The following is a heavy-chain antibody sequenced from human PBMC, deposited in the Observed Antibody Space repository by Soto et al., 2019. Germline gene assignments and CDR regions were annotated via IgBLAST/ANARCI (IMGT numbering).Heavy chain of an antibody. CDR2: IYSGGNT. V-gene: IGHV3-53*01. D-gene: IGHD1-26*01. CDR3: ARVPRASYFYGLDV. CDR1: GLTVSSDY. Sequence: GGSLRLSCAASGLTVSSDYMTWVRQAPGKGLEWVSVIYSGGNTYYAASVKGRFTISRDDSKNTLYLQMNSLRADVTAMYYCARVPRASYFYGLDVWGQGTTVTVSS. J-gene: IGHJ6*02.